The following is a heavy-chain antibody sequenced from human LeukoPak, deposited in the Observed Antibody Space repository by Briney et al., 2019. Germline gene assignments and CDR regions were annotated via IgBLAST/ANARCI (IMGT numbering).Heavy chain of an antibody. CDR3: ARAAGSFVVVTATLDY. CDR1: AFTCDSYA. CDR2: ISYDGSNK. Sequence: GGALRLSCAGSAFTCDSYAMHGVAQAPGKGMEWGAVISYDGSNKYYADSGKGRFTISRDSSKNTLYLQMNSLRAEDTAVYYCARAAGSFVVVTATLDYWGQGTLVTVSS. J-gene: IGHJ4*02. D-gene: IGHD2-21*02. V-gene: IGHV3-30*04.